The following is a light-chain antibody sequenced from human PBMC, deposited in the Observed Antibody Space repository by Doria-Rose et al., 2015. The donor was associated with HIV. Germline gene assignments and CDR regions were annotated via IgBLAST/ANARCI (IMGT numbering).Light chain of an antibody. CDR3: QQYSQWPPYT. V-gene: IGKV3-15*01. J-gene: IGKJ2*01. CDR2: RAS. CDR1: QGIGSD. Sequence: TQSPATLSVSPGERATLSCRASQGIGSDLAWYQQKPGQAPRLLIYRASIRATGIPPRFTGGGSGTEFTLTISSLQSKDFAVYFCQQYSQWPPYTSGQGTKLEVK.